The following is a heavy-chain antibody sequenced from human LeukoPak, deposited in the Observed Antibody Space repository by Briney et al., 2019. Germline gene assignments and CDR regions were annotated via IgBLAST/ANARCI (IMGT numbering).Heavy chain of an antibody. Sequence: PGRSLRLSCAASGFTFDDYAMHWVRQAPGKGLEWVSGISWNSGSIGYADSVKGRFTISRDNAKNSLYLQMNSLRAEDMALYYCAKGSSGSYLAGAFDIWGQGTMVTVSS. CDR3: AKGSSGSYLAGAFDI. D-gene: IGHD1-26*01. V-gene: IGHV3-9*03. CDR2: ISWNSGSI. CDR1: GFTFDDYA. J-gene: IGHJ3*02.